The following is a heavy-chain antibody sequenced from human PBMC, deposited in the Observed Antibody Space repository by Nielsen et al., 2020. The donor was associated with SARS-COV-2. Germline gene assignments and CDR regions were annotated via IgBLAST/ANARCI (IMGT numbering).Heavy chain of an antibody. CDR3: ARGRIAAAGFDYYYYGMDV. V-gene: IGHV4-34*01. D-gene: IGHD6-13*01. J-gene: IGHJ6*02. Sequence: SETLSLTCAVYGGSFSGYYWSWNRQPPGKGLEWIGEINHSGSTNYNPSLKSRVTISVDTSKNQFSLKLSSVTAADTAVYYCARGRIAAAGFDYYYYGMDVWGQGTTVTVSS. CDR1: GGSFSGYY. CDR2: INHSGST.